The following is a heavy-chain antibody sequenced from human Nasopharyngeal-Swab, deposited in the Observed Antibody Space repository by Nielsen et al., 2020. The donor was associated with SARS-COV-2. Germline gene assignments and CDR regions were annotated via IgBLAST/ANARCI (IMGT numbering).Heavy chain of an antibody. J-gene: IGHJ6*03. Sequence: SETLSLTCAVYGGSFSGYYWSWIRQPPGKGLEWIGEINHSGSTNYNPSLKSRVTISVDTSKNQFSLKLSSVTAADTAVYYCARGTQIYSSGYSYYYYMDVWGKGTTVTVPS. V-gene: IGHV4-34*01. CDR1: GGSFSGYY. CDR3: ARGTQIYSSGYSYYYYMDV. D-gene: IGHD3-22*01. CDR2: INHSGST.